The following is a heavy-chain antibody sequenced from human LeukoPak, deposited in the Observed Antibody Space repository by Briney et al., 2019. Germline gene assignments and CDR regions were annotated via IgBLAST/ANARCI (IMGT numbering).Heavy chain of an antibody. J-gene: IGHJ4*02. CDR2: INHSGST. D-gene: IGHD6-6*01. Sequence: SESLSLTCAVYGGSFSDYYWSWIRQPPGKGLEWIGEINHSGSTNYNSSLKSRVTISVDTSKNQFSLKLSSVTAADTAVYYCARGIAARPYTTDYFDYWGQGTLVTVSS. CDR1: GGSFSDYY. CDR3: ARGIAARPYTTDYFDY. V-gene: IGHV4-34*01.